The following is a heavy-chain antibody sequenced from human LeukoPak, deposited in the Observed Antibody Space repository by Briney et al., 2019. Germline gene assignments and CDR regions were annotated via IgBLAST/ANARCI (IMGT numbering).Heavy chain of an antibody. V-gene: IGHV1-2*02. CDR2: INPRSGGT. CDR1: GYTFTANY. D-gene: IGHD2-2*01. J-gene: IGHJ4*02. CDR3: ARGSGTSWFDY. Sequence: ASVKVSCKASGYTFTANYMHWVRQAPGQGLEWMGWINPRSGGTNYGEKFRGRVTMTRDTSITTAYMELSSLKFDDTAVYYCARGSGTSWFDYWGQGTLVTVSS.